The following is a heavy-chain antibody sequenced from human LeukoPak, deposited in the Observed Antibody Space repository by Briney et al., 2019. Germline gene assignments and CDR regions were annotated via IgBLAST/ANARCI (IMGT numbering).Heavy chain of an antibody. CDR1: GYTFTGYY. CDR3: AREGNSWGGERVHFDI. J-gene: IGHJ3*02. CDR2: INPSGGST. D-gene: IGHD2/OR15-2a*01. V-gene: IGHV1-46*01. Sequence: ASVKVSCKTSGYTFTGYYIHWVRQAPGQGLEWMGIINPSGGSTSYAQKFQGRVTMTRDTSTSTVYMELSSLRSEDTAVYYCAREGNSWGGERVHFDIWGQGTMVTVSS.